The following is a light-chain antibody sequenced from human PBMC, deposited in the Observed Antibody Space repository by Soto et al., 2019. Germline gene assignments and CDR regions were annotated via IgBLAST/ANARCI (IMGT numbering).Light chain of an antibody. Sequence: EIVMTLSPATLSVSPKESATLSCRASQSVSSNLAWHQQKPGQAPRILMYDASTRATGISARFSGSGSGTEFTLTISSLQSEDFAVYYCQQYNNWPAITFGQGTRLEIK. J-gene: IGKJ5*01. V-gene: IGKV3-15*01. CDR1: QSVSSN. CDR2: DAS. CDR3: QQYNNWPAIT.